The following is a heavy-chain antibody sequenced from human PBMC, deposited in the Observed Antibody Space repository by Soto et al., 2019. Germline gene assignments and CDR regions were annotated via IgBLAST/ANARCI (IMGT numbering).Heavy chain of an antibody. V-gene: IGHV1-69*13. Sequence: SVKVSCKASGGTFSSYAISWVRQAPGQGLEWMGGIIPIFGTANYAQKFQGRVTITADESTSTAYMELSSLRSEDTAVYYCARGFGGSYSHYYYYGMDVWGQGTTVTVSS. J-gene: IGHJ6*02. CDR1: GGTFSSYA. CDR2: IIPIFGTA. D-gene: IGHD1-26*01. CDR3: ARGFGGSYSHYYYYGMDV.